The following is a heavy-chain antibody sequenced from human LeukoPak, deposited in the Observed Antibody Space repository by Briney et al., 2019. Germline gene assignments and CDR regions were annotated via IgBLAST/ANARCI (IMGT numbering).Heavy chain of an antibody. CDR3: AKGTLTTSYFDY. Sequence: PGGSLRLSCAASGFTFSSYGMHWVRQAPGKGLEWVAFIRYDGSNKYYADSVKGRFTISRDNSKNTLYLQMNSLRAEDTAVYYCAKGTLTTSYFDYWGQGTLVTVSS. D-gene: IGHD4-17*01. CDR2: IRYDGSNK. V-gene: IGHV3-30*02. CDR1: GFTFSSYG. J-gene: IGHJ4*02.